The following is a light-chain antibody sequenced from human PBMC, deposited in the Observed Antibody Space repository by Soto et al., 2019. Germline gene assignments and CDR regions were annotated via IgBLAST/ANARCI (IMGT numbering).Light chain of an antibody. CDR2: HAS. Sequence: EMVLTQSPGTLSLSPGERATLSCRASQSVSDKLAWYQQKPGQAPRLLIYHASARATGIPARFSGSGSGTEFTLTISGLQSEDFAVYYCQQYNNWPPWTFGQGTKVDIK. CDR1: QSVSDK. J-gene: IGKJ1*01. CDR3: QQYNNWPPWT. V-gene: IGKV3-15*01.